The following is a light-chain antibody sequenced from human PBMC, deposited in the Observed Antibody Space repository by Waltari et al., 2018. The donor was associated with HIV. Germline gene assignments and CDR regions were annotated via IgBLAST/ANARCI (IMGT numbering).Light chain of an antibody. CDR3: QAWDSSTAV. CDR1: KLGDRY. CDR2: QDT. J-gene: IGLJ2*01. Sequence: SYELTQPPSVSVSPGQTASITCSGDKLGDRYACWYYQKPGQSPVLVIYQDTKRPSGIPERFSGSNAGNTATLTNSGTQAMDEADYYCQAWDSSTAVFGGGTKLTVL. V-gene: IGLV3-1*01.